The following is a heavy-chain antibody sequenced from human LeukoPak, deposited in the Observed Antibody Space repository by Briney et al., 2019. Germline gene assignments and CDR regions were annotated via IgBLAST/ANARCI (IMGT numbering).Heavy chain of an antibody. V-gene: IGHV1-3*01. J-gene: IGHJ4*02. D-gene: IGHD1-26*01. CDR3: ARFMGAYYFDY. CDR2: INAGNGNT. Sequence: ASVKVSCKASGYTFTSYAMHWVRQAPGQRLEWMGWINAGNGNTKYSQKFQGRVTITRDTSASTAYMELRSLRSDDTAVYYCARFMGAYYFDYWGQGTLVTVSS. CDR1: GYTFTSYA.